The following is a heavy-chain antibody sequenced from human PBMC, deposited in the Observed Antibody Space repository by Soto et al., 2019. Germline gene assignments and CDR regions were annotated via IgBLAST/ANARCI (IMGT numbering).Heavy chain of an antibody. D-gene: IGHD6-13*01. Sequence: ASVKVPCKASGFSSTTYAFSWVRRAPGQGLEWMGLISADSGEPRYAQKFQGRVAMTTDTSTRTAYMELRGLTSDDTAVYYCGVSAGLDFWGQGTRVTVS. J-gene: IGHJ4*02. CDR3: GVSAGLDF. CDR2: ISADSGEP. V-gene: IGHV1-18*01. CDR1: GFSSTTYA.